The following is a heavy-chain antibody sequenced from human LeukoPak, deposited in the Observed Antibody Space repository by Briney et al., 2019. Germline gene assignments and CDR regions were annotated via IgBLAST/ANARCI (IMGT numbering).Heavy chain of an antibody. J-gene: IGHJ4*02. CDR3: ATPVGGIWSFDY. V-gene: IGHV3-7*01. Sequence: GGSLRLSCAASGFTLSSYAMSWVRQAPGKGLEWVANIKQDGSEKYYVDSVKGRFTVSRDNAMNSVYLQMNSLRAEDTAVYFCATPVGGIWSFDYWGQGTLVTVSS. CDR1: GFTLSSYA. CDR2: IKQDGSEK. D-gene: IGHD6-13*01.